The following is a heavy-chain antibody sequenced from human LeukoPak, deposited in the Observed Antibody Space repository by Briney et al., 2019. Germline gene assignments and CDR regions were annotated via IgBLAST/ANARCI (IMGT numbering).Heavy chain of an antibody. V-gene: IGHV4-61*01. D-gene: IGHD6-13*01. J-gene: IGHJ4*02. Sequence: TSETLSLTCTVSGSSMSSDYYWSWIRQPPGKGLEWIGYIYYSGSTNYNPSLKSRVTISVETSKNEFSLKLRSVTAADTAVYYCARVTGYRIENYFDYWGQGTLVTVSS. CDR2: IYYSGST. CDR1: GSSMSSDYY. CDR3: ARVTGYRIENYFDY.